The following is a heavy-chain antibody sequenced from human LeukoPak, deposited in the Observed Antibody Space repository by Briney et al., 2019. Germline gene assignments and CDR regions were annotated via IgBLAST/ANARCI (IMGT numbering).Heavy chain of an antibody. CDR1: GYTFTNYD. CDR3: ARGRHCITGACPYYFDN. CDR2: MNPNSGNT. D-gene: IGHD2-8*01. J-gene: IGHJ4*02. V-gene: IGHV1-8*03. Sequence: ASVTVSCKASGYTFTNYDVNWVRQATGQGLEWMGWMNPNSGNTGYAQKFQGRVTFTRTTSVSTAYMEPSSLRSEDTAVYYCARGRHCITGACPYYFDNWGQGTLVTVSS.